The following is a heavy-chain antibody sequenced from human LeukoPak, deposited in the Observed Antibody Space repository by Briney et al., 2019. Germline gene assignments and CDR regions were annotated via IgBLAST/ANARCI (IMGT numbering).Heavy chain of an antibody. CDR1: EFTFTTYP. Sequence: GRSLRLSCAASEFTFTTYPMHWVRQAPGKGLGWVAVISYDGSNKVYADSVKRRFTISRDNVKNTLYRQMNRLRAEDSAVYYCTRPNSGSHWGYFNYWGQGTLVTVSS. J-gene: IGHJ4*02. CDR2: ISYDGSNK. V-gene: IGHV3-30*04. CDR3: TRPNSGSHWGYFNY. D-gene: IGHD4-23*01.